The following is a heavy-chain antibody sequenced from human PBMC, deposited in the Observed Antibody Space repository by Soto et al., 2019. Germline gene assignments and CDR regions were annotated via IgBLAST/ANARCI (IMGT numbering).Heavy chain of an antibody. J-gene: IGHJ6*03. Sequence: SETLSLTCTVSGGSISSYYWSWIRQPPGKGLEWIGYIYYSGSTNYNPSLKSRVTISVDTSKNQFSLKLSSVTAADTAVYYCARVLGVRFLEWTPTYYYYMDVWGKGTTVTVSS. D-gene: IGHD3-3*01. CDR3: ARVLGVRFLEWTPTYYYYMDV. CDR2: IYYSGST. V-gene: IGHV4-59*01. CDR1: GGSISSYY.